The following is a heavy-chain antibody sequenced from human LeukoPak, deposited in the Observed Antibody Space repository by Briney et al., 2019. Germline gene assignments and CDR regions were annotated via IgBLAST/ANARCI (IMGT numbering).Heavy chain of an antibody. CDR3: ARDGYYGSGAFLDGFDI. CDR1: GGSISSYY. Sequence: PSETLSLTCTVSGGSISSYYWSWIRQPAGKGLEWIGRIYTSGSTNYNPSLKSRVTMSVDTSKSQFSLKLSSVTAADTAVYYCARDGYYGSGAFLDGFDIWGQGTMVTVSS. J-gene: IGHJ3*02. V-gene: IGHV4-4*07. CDR2: IYTSGST. D-gene: IGHD3-10*01.